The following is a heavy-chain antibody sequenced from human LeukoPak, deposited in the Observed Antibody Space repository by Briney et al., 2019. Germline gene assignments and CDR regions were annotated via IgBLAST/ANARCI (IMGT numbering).Heavy chain of an antibody. J-gene: IGHJ4*02. CDR1: GGSISSGDYY. CDR3: ARVPIKSDSSSLYFDY. CDR2: IYYSGST. D-gene: IGHD6-13*01. V-gene: IGHV4-30-4*01. Sequence: SQTLSLTCTVSGGSISSGDYYWSWIRQPPGKGLEWIGYIYYSGSTYYNPSLKSRVTISVDTSKNQFSLKLSSVTAADTAVYYCARVPIKSDSSSLYFDYWGQGTLVTVPS.